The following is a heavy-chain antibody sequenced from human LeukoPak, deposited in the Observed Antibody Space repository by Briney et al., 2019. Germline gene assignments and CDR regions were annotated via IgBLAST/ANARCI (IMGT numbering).Heavy chain of an antibody. J-gene: IGHJ2*01. CDR2: IYSDDRT. CDR3: AKTGYYYDRSDYYSDGSSYFDF. CDR1: GFTVSNYY. V-gene: IGHV3-53*01. Sequence: GGSLRLSCAASGFTVSNYYMSWVRQAPGKGLEWVSVIYSDDRTYYADSVKGRFTISRDNSKNTLYLQMNSLRAEDTAVYYCAKTGYYYDRSDYYSDGSSYFDFWGRGTLVLVSS. D-gene: IGHD3-22*01.